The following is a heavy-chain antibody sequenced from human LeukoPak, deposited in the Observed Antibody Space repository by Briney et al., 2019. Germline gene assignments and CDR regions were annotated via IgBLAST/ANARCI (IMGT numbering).Heavy chain of an antibody. CDR1: GFTFNNYG. Sequence: GRSLRLSCAASGFTFNNYGMHWVRQAPGKGLEWVAVIWNDGSNKYYTDSVKGRFTISRDNSKNALYLQMNSLRAEDTAVYYCANVVVATEDDAFDIWGQGTMVTVSS. J-gene: IGHJ3*02. CDR3: ANVVVATEDDAFDI. D-gene: IGHD5-12*01. CDR2: IWNDGSNK. V-gene: IGHV3-33*06.